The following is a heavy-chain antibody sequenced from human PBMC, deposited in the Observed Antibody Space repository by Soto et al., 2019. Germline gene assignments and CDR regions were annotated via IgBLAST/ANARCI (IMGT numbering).Heavy chain of an antibody. D-gene: IGHD3-16*01. CDR3: SRLVSNRFDA. V-gene: IGHV5-10-1*01. CDR2: IDPSDSYT. Sequence: HGESLKISCKVSGYSFTNNWITWVRQMHGKGLEWTGRIDPSDSYTFYSPSSQGHVTFSVDKSINTAYVQWTRLKASDTAMYYCSRLVSNRFDACGQGTLVTVSS. CDR1: GYSFTNNW. J-gene: IGHJ5*02.